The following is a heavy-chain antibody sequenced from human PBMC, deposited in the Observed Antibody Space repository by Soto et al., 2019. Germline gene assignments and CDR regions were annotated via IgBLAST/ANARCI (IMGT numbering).Heavy chain of an antibody. V-gene: IGHV3-33*01. CDR2: IVSDGSTI. CDR3: AREPTIRAMRKFWLGY. J-gene: IGHJ4*02. CDR1: GFTFSSYG. D-gene: IGHD3-3*01. Sequence: HVQLVESGGSVVQPGTSLRLSCVTSGFTFSSYGMHWVRQAPGKGREWVALIVSDGSTIHYADPVKGRFTISRDNSNRTLLLQMDSLGAGVTGVYWWAREPTIRAMRKFWLGYWGQGALVTVS.